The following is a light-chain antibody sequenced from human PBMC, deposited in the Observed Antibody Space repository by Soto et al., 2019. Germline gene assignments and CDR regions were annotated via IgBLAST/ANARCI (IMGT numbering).Light chain of an antibody. J-gene: IGKJ5*01. CDR2: GAS. Sequence: EIVLTQSPGTLSLSPGEIATLSCRASQSVSSSYLAWYQQKPVQAPRLLIYGASSRATGIPDRFSGSGSGTDFTLTISRLEPEDFTVYYCQQYKNWPAITFGQGTRLEIK. V-gene: IGKV3-20*01. CDR3: QQYKNWPAIT. CDR1: QSVSSSY.